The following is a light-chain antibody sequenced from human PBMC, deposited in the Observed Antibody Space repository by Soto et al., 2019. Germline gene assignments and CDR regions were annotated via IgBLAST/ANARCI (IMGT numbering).Light chain of an antibody. J-gene: IGKJ4*01. Sequence: DIQMTQSPSTLSASVGDRVTITCRASQSISSWVAWFQQKPGKAPKLLIYDASNLETWVPSRFSGSESGTEFTLSISSLQPDDFAAHYCQQYSSYPRTFGGGTKVEVK. CDR1: QSISSW. CDR3: QQYSSYPRT. CDR2: DAS. V-gene: IGKV1-5*01.